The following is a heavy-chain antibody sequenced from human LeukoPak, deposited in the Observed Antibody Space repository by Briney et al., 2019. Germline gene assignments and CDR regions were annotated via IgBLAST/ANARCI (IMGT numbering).Heavy chain of an antibody. CDR1: GFTFISYP. V-gene: IGHV3-64*01. J-gene: IGHJ3*02. D-gene: IGHD6-13*01. Sequence: GGSLRLSCAASGFTFISYPMHWVRQPPGKGLEYVSAISGNGDITWYGNSVKGRFTISRDNSKSTVYLQMNSLRAEDTAVYFCARDYSSSSGKHAFDIWGQGTMVIVSS. CDR3: ARDYSSSSGKHAFDI. CDR2: ISGNGDIT.